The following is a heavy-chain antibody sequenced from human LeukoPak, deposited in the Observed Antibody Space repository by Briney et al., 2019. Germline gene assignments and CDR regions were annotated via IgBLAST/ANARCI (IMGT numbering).Heavy chain of an antibody. CDR1: GGSISSSSSY. D-gene: IGHD4-17*01. Sequence: SETLSLTCTVSGGSISSSSSYWGWIRQPPGKGLEWIGSIYYSGSTYYNPSLKSRATISVDTSRNQFSLKLSSVTAADTAVYYCARTNGDYGPVDYWGQGTLVTVSS. V-gene: IGHV4-39*01. CDR3: ARTNGDYGPVDY. J-gene: IGHJ4*02. CDR2: IYYSGST.